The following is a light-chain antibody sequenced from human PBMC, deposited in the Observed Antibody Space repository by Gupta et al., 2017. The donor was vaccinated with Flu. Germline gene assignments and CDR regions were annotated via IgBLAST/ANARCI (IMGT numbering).Light chain of an antibody. CDR3: QQYDSYPHT. Sequence: DIQMTQSPSSMSASVGDRVTITCRASQGIRSWLAWYQQKPEKAPKFLVYGASNLQTGVPSRFSASGYGTDFTLTISSLQPEDFATYYCQQYDSYPHTFGQGTKLEI. V-gene: IGKV1D-16*01. CDR2: GAS. CDR1: QGIRSW. J-gene: IGKJ2*01.